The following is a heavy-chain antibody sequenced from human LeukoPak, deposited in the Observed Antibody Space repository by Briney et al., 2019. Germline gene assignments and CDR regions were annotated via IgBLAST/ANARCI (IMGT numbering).Heavy chain of an antibody. V-gene: IGHV4-59*01. J-gene: IGHJ4*02. Sequence: PSETLSVTCAVSGGSISSYYWSWIRQPPGKGLEWIGYIYYSGSTNYNPSLKSRVTISVDTSKNQFSLKLSSVTAADTAVYYCARDAAEAGKPLVYWGQGTLVTVSS. CDR2: IYYSGST. D-gene: IGHD6-19*01. CDR3: ARDAAEAGKPLVY. CDR1: GGSISSYY.